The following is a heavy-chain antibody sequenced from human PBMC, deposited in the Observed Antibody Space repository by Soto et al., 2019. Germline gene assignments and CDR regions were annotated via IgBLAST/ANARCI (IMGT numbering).Heavy chain of an antibody. CDR1: GGSISSSSYY. V-gene: IGHV4-39*01. CDR2: IYYSGST. Sequence: SETLSLTCTVSGGSISSSSYYWGWIRQPPGKGLEWIGGIYYSGSTYYNPSLKSRVTISEDTSKNQFSLKLSSVTAADTAVYYCTRLTVTSVVVWFDPWGQGTLVTVSS. D-gene: IGHD4-17*01. J-gene: IGHJ5*02. CDR3: TRLTVTSVVVWFDP.